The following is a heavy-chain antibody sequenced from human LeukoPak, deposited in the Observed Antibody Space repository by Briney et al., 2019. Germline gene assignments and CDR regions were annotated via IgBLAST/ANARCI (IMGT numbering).Heavy chain of an antibody. V-gene: IGHV1-24*01. CDR3: ATDDPGDDYYYGMDV. Sequence: GSSVTVSCKVSGYTLTELSMHWVRQAPGKGLEWMGGFDPEDGETIYALKFQGRVTMTEDTSTDTAYMELSSLRSEDTAVYYCATDDPGDDYYYGMDVWGQGTTVTVSS. J-gene: IGHJ6*02. CDR2: FDPEDGET. CDR1: GYTLTELS.